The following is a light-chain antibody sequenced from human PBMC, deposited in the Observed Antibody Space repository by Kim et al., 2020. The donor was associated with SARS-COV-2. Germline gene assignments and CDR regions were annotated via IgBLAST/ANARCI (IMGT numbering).Light chain of an antibody. CDR3: QAWDSSTTMV. Sequence: SYELTQPPSVSVSPGQTATITCSGNKVGDKYASWYQQKPGQSPVLVIYQDNERPSGIPERFSGSNSGNTATLTISGTQAMDEANYYCQAWDSSTTMVFGGGTQLTVL. V-gene: IGLV3-1*01. J-gene: IGLJ3*02. CDR2: QDN. CDR1: KVGDKY.